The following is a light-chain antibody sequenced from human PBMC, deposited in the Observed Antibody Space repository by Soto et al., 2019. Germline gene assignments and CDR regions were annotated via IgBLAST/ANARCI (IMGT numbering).Light chain of an antibody. Sequence: DIQMTQSPSSLSAPVGDRVTITCRASQSVNTYLHWYQQKPGKAPKLLIYDASSLESGVPSRFSGSGSGTEFTLTISSLQPDDFATYYCQQYNSYWTFGQGTKVEIK. CDR3: QQYNSYWT. V-gene: IGKV1-5*01. CDR2: DAS. CDR1: QSVNTY. J-gene: IGKJ1*01.